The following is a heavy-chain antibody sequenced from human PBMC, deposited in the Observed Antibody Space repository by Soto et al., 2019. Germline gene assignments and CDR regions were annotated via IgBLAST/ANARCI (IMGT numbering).Heavy chain of an antibody. CDR3: AREGRYSSSKDWFDP. D-gene: IGHD6-6*01. CDR1: GYTFTSYD. J-gene: IGHJ5*02. CDR2: MNPNSGNT. V-gene: IGHV1-8*01. Sequence: QVQLVQSGAEVKKPGASVKVSCKASGYTFTSYDINWVRQATGQGLEWMGWMNPNSGNTGYAQKFQGRVTMTRNTSISKGYMELGSLRSKDTAVYYCAREGRYSSSKDWFDPWGQGTLVTVSS.